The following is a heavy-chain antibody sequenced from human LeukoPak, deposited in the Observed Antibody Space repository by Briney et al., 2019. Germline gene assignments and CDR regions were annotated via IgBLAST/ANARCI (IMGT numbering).Heavy chain of an antibody. CDR2: IYPRDGST. V-gene: IGHV1-46*01. J-gene: IGHJ4*02. Sequence: ASVKVSCKASRYTFTSNYIHWVRQAPGQGLEWMGMIYPRDGSTSYAQKFQGRVTVTRDTSTSTVHMELSGQRSEDTAVYYCARDKEGFDSWGQGTLVTVSS. CDR1: RYTFTSNY. CDR3: ARDKEGFDS.